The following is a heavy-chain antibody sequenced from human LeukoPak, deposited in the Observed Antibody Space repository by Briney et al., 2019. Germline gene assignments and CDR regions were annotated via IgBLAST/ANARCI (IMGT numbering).Heavy chain of an antibody. CDR3: AKDYSSSWYYFDY. V-gene: IGHV3-23*01. Sequence: PGGSLRLSCAASGFTVSSNYMSWVRQAPGKGLQWVSGISGNGISTYYADSVKGRFTISRDNSKNTLYLQMTSLRAEDTAVYYCAKDYSSSWYYFDYWGQGTLVTVSS. CDR2: ISGNGIST. D-gene: IGHD6-13*01. CDR1: GFTVSSNY. J-gene: IGHJ4*02.